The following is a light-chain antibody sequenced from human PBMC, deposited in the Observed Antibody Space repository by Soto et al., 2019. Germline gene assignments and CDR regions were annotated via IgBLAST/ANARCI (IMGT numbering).Light chain of an antibody. CDR2: AAS. J-gene: IGKJ3*01. CDR1: QDIGTF. CDR3: QQSYSTPQIT. V-gene: IGKV1-39*01. Sequence: DFQMTQSPSSLSASVGDTVTITCRASQDIGTFLNWYQQKPGKAPNLLIYAASDVLSGVSSRFSGSGSGTDFTLTISNLQPEDFATYYCQQSYSTPQITFGPGTKVDMK.